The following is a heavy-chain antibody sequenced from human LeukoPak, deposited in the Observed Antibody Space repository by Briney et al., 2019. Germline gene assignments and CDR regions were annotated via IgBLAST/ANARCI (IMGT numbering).Heavy chain of an antibody. CDR3: ARVHGATGGFEY. J-gene: IGHJ4*02. D-gene: IGHD5-12*01. V-gene: IGHV1-2*02. CDR2: INPNSGGT. Sequence: ASVKVSCKASGYTFTGYYMHWVRQAPGQGLEWMGWINPNSGGTNYAQKFQGRVTMTRDTSISTAYMELSRLRSDDTAVYYCARVHGATGGFEYWGQGTLVTVSS. CDR1: GYTFTGYY.